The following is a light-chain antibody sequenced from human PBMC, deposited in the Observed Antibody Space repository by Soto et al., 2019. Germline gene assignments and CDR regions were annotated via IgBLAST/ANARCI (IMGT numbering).Light chain of an antibody. CDR3: QQYGSSPPT. V-gene: IGKV3-20*01. J-gene: IGKJ1*01. CDR1: QTISSSF. Sequence: EIVLTQSPGTLSLFPGERATLSCRASQTISSSFVAWYQQKPGQAPRLLIYGSSTRATGIPDRFSGSGSGTDFTLTITRLDPEDFAVYYCQQYGSSPPTFGQGTKVEIK. CDR2: GSS.